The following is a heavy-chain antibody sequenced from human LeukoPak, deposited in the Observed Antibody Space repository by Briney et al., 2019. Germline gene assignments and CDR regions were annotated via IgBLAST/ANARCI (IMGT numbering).Heavy chain of an antibody. CDR3: ARKNYGGNSPLDY. CDR2: ISSSGSTI. V-gene: IGHV3-11*01. J-gene: IGHJ4*02. D-gene: IGHD4-23*01. CDR1: GFTFGDYY. Sequence: PGGSLRLSCAASGFTFGDYYMSWIRQAPGKGLEWVSYISSSGSTIYYADSVKGRFTISRDNAKNSLYLQMNSLRAEDTAVYYCARKNYGGNSPLDYWGQGTLVTVSS.